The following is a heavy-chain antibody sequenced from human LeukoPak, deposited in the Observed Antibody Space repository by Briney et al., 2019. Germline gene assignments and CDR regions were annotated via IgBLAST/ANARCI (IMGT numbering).Heavy chain of an antibody. Sequence: SETLSLTCTVSGGSISSYYWSWIRQPPGKGLEWIGYIYYSGSTNYNPSLKSRVTISVDTSKNQFSLKLSSVTAADTAVYYCARGVVAATRRVYWGQGTLVTVSS. V-gene: IGHV4-59*08. CDR1: GGSISSYY. J-gene: IGHJ4*02. CDR2: IYYSGST. CDR3: ARGVVAATRRVY. D-gene: IGHD2-15*01.